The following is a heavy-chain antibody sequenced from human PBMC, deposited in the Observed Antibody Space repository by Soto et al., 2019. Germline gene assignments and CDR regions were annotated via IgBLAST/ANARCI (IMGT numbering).Heavy chain of an antibody. CDR2: INTGDRDT. J-gene: IGHJ4*01. D-gene: IGHD6-13*01. Sequence: QVQLVQSGAEVKKPGASVRVSCKASGYTITCCAMHWVRQAPGQRPEWMGWINTGDRDTKYSQNFQGRLTIIRDTSASTAEIELRSLRSEDTAVYYCARDGEGKAAAGVVYWGPGTLVTVST. V-gene: IGHV1-3*04. CDR3: ARDGEGKAAAGVVY. CDR1: GYTITCCA.